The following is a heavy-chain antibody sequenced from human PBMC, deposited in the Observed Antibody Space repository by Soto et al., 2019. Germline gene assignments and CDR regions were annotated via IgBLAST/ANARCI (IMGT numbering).Heavy chain of an antibody. D-gene: IGHD5-12*01. J-gene: IGHJ2*01. CDR3: PRGNHRTLQLWYFDH. CDR2: IIPIFGTA. CDR1: GGTFSSYT. V-gene: IGHV1-69*12. Sequence: QVQLVQSGAGVKKPGSSVTVSCKASGGTFSSYTISWVRQSPGQGLVWMGGIIPIFGTANYAQKFQGRVTITVDEPTSTAHMELSSLRSKDTAVYYCPRGNHRTLQLWYFDHWGRGPLVTASS.